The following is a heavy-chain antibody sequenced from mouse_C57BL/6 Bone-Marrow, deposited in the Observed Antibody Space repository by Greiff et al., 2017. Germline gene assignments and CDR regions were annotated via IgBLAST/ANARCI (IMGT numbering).Heavy chain of an antibody. CDR1: GFTFSDYY. CDR2: ISNGGGST. J-gene: IGHJ4*01. V-gene: IGHV5-12*01. CDR3: ARHPLFYYGSTYAMDY. D-gene: IGHD1-1*01. Sequence: EVKLVESGGGLVQPGGSLKLSCAASGFTFSDYYMYWVRQTPEKRLEWVAYISNGGGSTYYPDTVKGRFTISRDNAKNTLYLQMSRLKSEDTAMYYCARHPLFYYGSTYAMDYWGQGTSVTVSS.